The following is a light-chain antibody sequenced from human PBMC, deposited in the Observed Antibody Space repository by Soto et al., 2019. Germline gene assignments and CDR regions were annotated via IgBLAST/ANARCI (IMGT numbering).Light chain of an antibody. CDR3: QQYHKWPPIT. CDR2: GAS. Sequence: EIVMTQSPATLSVSPGERATLSCRASQSVSNNLAWYQQKPGQAPRLLIFGASTRATGAPARFSGSGSGTEFSLTISSLQSEDFAVYFCQQYHKWPPITFGQGTRLEIK. J-gene: IGKJ5*01. CDR1: QSVSNN. V-gene: IGKV3-15*01.